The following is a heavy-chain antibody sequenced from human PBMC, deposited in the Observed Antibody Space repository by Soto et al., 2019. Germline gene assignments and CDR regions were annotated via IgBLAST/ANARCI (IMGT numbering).Heavy chain of an antibody. CDR1: GFSLTTDRVG. Sequence: QITLKESGPTLVKPTQTLTLTCTFSGFSLTTDRVGVGWIRQPPGEALEWLAVIYWDDSNTYRPSLESRLTITNDGSKNQVALTLPKMDSLDTAWYCWEHAYGGRSLYWGQATRVTVSS. CDR2: IYWDDSN. V-gene: IGHV2-5*02. CDR3: EHAYGGRSLY. J-gene: IGHJ4*02. D-gene: IGHD1-26*01.